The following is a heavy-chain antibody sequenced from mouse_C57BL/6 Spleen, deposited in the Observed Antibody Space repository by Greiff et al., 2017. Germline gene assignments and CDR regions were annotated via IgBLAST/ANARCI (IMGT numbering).Heavy chain of an antibody. Sequence: EVQLVESEGGLVQPGSSMKLSCTASGFTFSDYYMAWVRQVPEKGLEWVANINYDGSSTYYLDSLKSRFIISRDNAKNILYLQMSSLKSEDTATYYCARESSSYGYFDYWGKGTTLTVSS. CDR1: GFTFSDYY. J-gene: IGHJ2*01. D-gene: IGHD1-1*01. V-gene: IGHV5-16*01. CDR2: INYDGSST. CDR3: ARESSSYGYFDY.